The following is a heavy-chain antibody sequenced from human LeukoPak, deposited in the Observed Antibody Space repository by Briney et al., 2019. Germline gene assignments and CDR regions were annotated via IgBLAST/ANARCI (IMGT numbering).Heavy chain of an antibody. CDR3: PGIVVVVAANRSSGWFDP. Sequence: GRSLRLSCAASGFTFSSYAMHWVRQAPGKGLERVAVISYDGSNKYYADSVKGGFTISRDNSKNTLYLQKNSLRAEDTVVYYTPGIVVVVAANRSSGWFDPWGQGTLVTVSS. D-gene: IGHD2-15*01. J-gene: IGHJ5*02. CDR1: GFTFSSYA. V-gene: IGHV3-30-3*01. CDR2: ISYDGSNK.